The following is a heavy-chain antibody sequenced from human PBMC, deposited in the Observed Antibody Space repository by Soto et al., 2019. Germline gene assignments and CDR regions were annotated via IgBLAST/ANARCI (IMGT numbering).Heavy chain of an antibody. J-gene: IGHJ4*02. CDR3: ARGFAQLRAGPYGFDH. Sequence: QVQLVESGGGVVQPGRSLRLSGAASGFMFKNYAMHWVRQSPGKGLEWVAVIIYDGTNKYFEDSVKGRFTISRDNSNNTLHPQMTNVRLEDTGVYYCARGFAQLRAGPYGFDHWGRGTLVIVSS. CDR2: IIYDGTNK. V-gene: IGHV3-30*03. CDR1: GFMFKNYA. D-gene: IGHD1-7*01.